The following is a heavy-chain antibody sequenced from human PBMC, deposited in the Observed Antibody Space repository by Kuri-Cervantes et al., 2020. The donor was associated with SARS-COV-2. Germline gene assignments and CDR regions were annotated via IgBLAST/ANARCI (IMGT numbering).Heavy chain of an antibody. CDR1: GGTVSNFA. Sequence: SVKVSCKASGGTVSNFAISWVRQAPGQGLEWMGGIIPVFATPNYAQKLQGRVTMTTDTSTSTAYMELRSLRSDDTAVYYCARSCSSTSCYDYYYYGMDVWGQGTTVTVSS. CDR2: IIPVFATP. J-gene: IGHJ6*02. CDR3: ARSCSSTSCYDYYYYGMDV. V-gene: IGHV1-69*05. D-gene: IGHD2-2*01.